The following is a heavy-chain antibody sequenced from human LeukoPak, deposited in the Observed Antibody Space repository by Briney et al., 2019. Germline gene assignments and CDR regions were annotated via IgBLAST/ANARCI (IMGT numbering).Heavy chain of an antibody. CDR3: ATDPSDTIFGAWFDP. CDR1: GYIFTELS. J-gene: IGHJ5*02. D-gene: IGHD3-3*01. Sequence: ASVKVSCKVSGYIFTELSMHWVRQAPGQGLEWMGGFNPEDGETIYAQKFQGRVTMTEDTSTDTAYMELSSLRSEDTAVYYCATDPSDTIFGAWFDPWGQGTLVTVSS. V-gene: IGHV1-24*01. CDR2: FNPEDGET.